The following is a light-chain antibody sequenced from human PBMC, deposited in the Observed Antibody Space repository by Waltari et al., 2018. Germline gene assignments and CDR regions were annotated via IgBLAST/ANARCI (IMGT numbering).Light chain of an antibody. Sequence: TCRASQGIRNDLAWFQQKPGEAPRSLSYGTSSLRSGVPSKFSGSGSGTEFTLTVSSLQPEDSATYYCQQYATDPFTFGQGTKLEIK. V-gene: IGKV1-16*02. CDR2: GTS. CDR3: QQYATDPFT. CDR1: QGIRND. J-gene: IGKJ2*01.